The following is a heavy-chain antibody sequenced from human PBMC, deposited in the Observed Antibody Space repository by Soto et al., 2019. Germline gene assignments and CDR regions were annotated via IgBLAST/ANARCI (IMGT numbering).Heavy chain of an antibody. J-gene: IGHJ4*02. CDR1: GYTFTSYA. Sequence: GSSVKLSCKASGYTFTSYAMHWVRQAPGQRLEWMGWINAGNGNTKYSQKFQGRVTITRDTSASTAYMELSSLRSEDTAVYYCARDSGSVVVDATKFDFWGKGTLVTVS. V-gene: IGHV1-3*01. D-gene: IGHD2-15*01. CDR3: ARDSGSVVVDATKFDF. CDR2: INAGNGNT.